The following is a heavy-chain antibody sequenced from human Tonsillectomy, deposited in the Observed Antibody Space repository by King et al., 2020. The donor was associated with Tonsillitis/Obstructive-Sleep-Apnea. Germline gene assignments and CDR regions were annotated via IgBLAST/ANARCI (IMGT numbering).Heavy chain of an antibody. D-gene: IGHD3-22*01. CDR1: GFTFDDYA. V-gene: IGHV3-9*01. CDR2: ISWNSGSI. Sequence: VQLVESGGGLVQPGRSLRLSCAASGFTFDDYAMYWVRHAPGKGLEWVSGISWNSGSIGYADSVKGRFTISRDNAKNSLYLQMNSLRDEDTAFYYCAKEMAYCDNSRAAFDIWGQGTMVTVSS. CDR3: AKEMAYCDNSRAAFDI. J-gene: IGHJ3*02.